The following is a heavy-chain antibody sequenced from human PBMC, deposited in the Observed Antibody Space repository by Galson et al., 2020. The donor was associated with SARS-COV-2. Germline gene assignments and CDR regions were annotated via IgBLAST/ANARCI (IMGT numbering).Heavy chain of an antibody. CDR3: ARSQRGTGMDV. V-gene: IGHV3-13*01. CDR2: IDIGGAT. D-gene: IGHD3-16*01. Sequence: GGSLRLSCAASGFTFSTYDMEWVRQPTGKGLEWVSSIDIGGATYYPGSVKGRFTISRENAKNSLYLQINSLGGGDTAVYFCARSQRGTGMDVWGQGTTVTVSS. CDR1: GFTFSTYD. J-gene: IGHJ6*02.